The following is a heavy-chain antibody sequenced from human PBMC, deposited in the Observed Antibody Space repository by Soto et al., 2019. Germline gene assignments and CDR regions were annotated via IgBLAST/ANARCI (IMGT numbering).Heavy chain of an antibody. D-gene: IGHD3-22*01. V-gene: IGHV4-59*01. J-gene: IGHJ6*02. Sequence: ETLSLTCTVSGGSISSYHWSWIRQPPGKGLEWIGYFYYSGSTKYNPSLKSRVTMSADKSKNQFSLRLKSVTAADTAVYWCARDYYYDNSGNPGAYYYGMDVWGQGTTVTVSS. CDR2: FYYSGST. CDR1: GGSISSYH. CDR3: ARDYYYDNSGNPGAYYYGMDV.